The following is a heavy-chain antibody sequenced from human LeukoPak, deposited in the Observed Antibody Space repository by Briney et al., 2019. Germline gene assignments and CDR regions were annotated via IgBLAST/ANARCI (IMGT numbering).Heavy chain of an antibody. D-gene: IGHD5-18*01. V-gene: IGHV1-46*01. Sequence: ASVKVSCKASGYTFTSYYMHWVRQAPGQGLEWMGIINPSGGSTSYAQKFQGRVTMTRDTSTSTVYMELRSLRSDDTAVYYCARVDYSYGYSSDYWGQGTLVTVSS. CDR2: INPSGGST. CDR3: ARVDYSYGYSSDY. J-gene: IGHJ4*02. CDR1: GYTFTSYY.